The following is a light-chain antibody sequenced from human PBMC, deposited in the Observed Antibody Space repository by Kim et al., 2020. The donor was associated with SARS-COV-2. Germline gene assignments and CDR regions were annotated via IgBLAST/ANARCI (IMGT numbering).Light chain of an antibody. CDR3: ASFRIGDTYV. CDR1: TSDIGAYNF. Sequence: GQSITISCPETTSDIGAYNFVSWYQQNPGEAPKLIIYDVSKRPSGLSNRFSGSKSANAASLTISGLRADDESVYYCASFRIGDTYVFGTGTKVTVL. V-gene: IGLV2-14*03. CDR2: DVS. J-gene: IGLJ1*01.